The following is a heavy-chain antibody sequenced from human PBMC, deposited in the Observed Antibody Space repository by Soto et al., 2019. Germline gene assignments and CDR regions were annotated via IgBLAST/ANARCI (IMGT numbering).Heavy chain of an antibody. CDR2: INPDSGET. Sequence: ASVKVSCKVSGYTLTELSMHWVRQAPGKGLEWMGGINPDSGETNYAQKFQGRVTMTRDTSTSTAYMELSRLRSDDTAVYYCARDRGNNYDSSGYYGYDAFDIWGQGTMVTVSS. V-gene: IGHV1-2*02. D-gene: IGHD3-22*01. CDR3: ARDRGNNYDSSGYYGYDAFDI. CDR1: GYTLTELS. J-gene: IGHJ3*02.